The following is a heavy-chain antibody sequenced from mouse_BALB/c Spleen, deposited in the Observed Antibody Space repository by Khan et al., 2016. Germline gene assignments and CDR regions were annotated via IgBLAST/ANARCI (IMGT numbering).Heavy chain of an antibody. CDR1: GYTFSSYW. V-gene: IGHV1-9*01. Sequence: QVQLQQSGAELMKPGASVKMSCKASGYTFSSYWIEWVKQRPGHGLEWIGEILPGSGTTNYNENFKVKATFTADKSSNTAYMQLSTLTSEDSAVYYCARGAYWGQGTLVTVSA. J-gene: IGHJ3*01. CDR2: ILPGSGTT. CDR3: ARGAY.